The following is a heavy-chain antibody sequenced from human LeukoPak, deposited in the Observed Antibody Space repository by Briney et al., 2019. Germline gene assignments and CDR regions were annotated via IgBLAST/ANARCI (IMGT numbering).Heavy chain of an antibody. CDR3: ARMTSSGWYGDSGWFDP. CDR2: IYTSGST. J-gene: IGHJ5*02. D-gene: IGHD6-19*01. Sequence: SETLSLTCTVSGGSISSYYWSWIRQPAGKGLEWIGRIYTSGSTNYNPSLKSRVTMSVDTSKNQFSLKLSSVTAADTAVCYCARMTSSGWYGDSGWFDPWGQGTLVTVSS. CDR1: GGSISSYY. V-gene: IGHV4-4*07.